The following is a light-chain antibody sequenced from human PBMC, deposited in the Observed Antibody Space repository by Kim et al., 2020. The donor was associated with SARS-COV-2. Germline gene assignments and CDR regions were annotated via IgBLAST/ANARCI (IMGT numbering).Light chain of an antibody. CDR3: QSSDGSNHWV. CDR2: EDD. Sequence: KPGTISCPRSSGNLARDSVQWFQQRPGSSPTTVIYEDDQRPSGVPDRFSGSIDSSSSFASLTISGLRAEDEADYYCQSSDGSNHWVLGGGTQLTVL. J-gene: IGLJ3*02. V-gene: IGLV6-57*01. CDR1: SGNLARDS.